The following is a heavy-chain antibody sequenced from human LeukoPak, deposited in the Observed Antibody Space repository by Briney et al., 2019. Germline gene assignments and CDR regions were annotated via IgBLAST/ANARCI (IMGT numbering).Heavy chain of an antibody. CDR2: TRNKANSYTT. D-gene: IGHD3-10*01. CDR1: GFTFSDHY. V-gene: IGHV3-72*01. J-gene: IGHJ3*02. Sequence: GGSLRLSCAASGFTFSDHYMDWVRQAPGKGLEWVGRTRNKANSYTTEYAASVKGRFTISRDDSKNSLYLQMNSLKTEDTAVYYCARSSYYGSGSYYKDAFDIWGQGTMVTVSS. CDR3: ARSSYYGSGSYYKDAFDI.